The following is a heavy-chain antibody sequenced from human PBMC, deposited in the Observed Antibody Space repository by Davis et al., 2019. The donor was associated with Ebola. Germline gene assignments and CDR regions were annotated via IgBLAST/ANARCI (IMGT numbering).Heavy chain of an antibody. D-gene: IGHD2-21*02. CDR1: GYTFTSYG. Sequence: SVKVSCKASGYTFTSYGISWVRQAPGQGLEWMGGIIPVYRASYYAQTYKGRLTITADLSTDTVYMELISLRSEDTATYFCARNDSVSKWFDPWGQGTLVTVSS. V-gene: IGHV1-69*13. CDR2: IIPVYRAS. CDR3: ARNDSVSKWFDP. J-gene: IGHJ5*02.